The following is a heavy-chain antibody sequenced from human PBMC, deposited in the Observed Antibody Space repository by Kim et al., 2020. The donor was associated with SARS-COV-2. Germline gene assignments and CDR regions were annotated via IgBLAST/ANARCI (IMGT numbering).Heavy chain of an antibody. CDR2: IYYSGST. D-gene: IGHD3-10*01. V-gene: IGHV4-59*08. Sequence: SETLSLTCTVSGGSINSYYWSWIRQPPGKGLEWIGYIYYSGSTHYNPSLKSRVTISVDTSKNQFSLKLSSVTAADTAVYYCARHRGVGPEFDYWGQGTLVTVSS. CDR1: GGSINSYY. CDR3: ARHRGVGPEFDY. J-gene: IGHJ4*02.